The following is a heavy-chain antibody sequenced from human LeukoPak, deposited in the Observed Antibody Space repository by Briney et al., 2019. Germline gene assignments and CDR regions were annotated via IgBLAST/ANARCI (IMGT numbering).Heavy chain of an antibody. D-gene: IGHD2-15*01. V-gene: IGHV3-48*01. J-gene: IGHJ4*02. CDR3: ARGGFSPAQKGPRDY. Sequence: PGGSLRLSCAASGFTFSSYSMNWVRQAPGKGLEWVSYISSSSSTIYYADSVKGRFTISRDNAKNSLYLQMNSLRAEDTAVYYCARGGFSPAQKGPRDYWGQGTLVTVSS. CDR2: ISSSSSTI. CDR1: GFTFSSYS.